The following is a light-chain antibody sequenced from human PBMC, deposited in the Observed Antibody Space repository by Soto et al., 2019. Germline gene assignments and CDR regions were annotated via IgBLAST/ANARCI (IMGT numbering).Light chain of an antibody. CDR1: QGICSD. V-gene: IGKV1-17*01. CDR3: IQSYTYPFT. CDR2: AGS. J-gene: IGKJ5*01. Sequence: ASQGICSDLGWYPQKPGKAPKRIIYAGSSLQSGVPYRFSGSGSGTEFTLTISRLKSEDAATYYCIQSYTYPFTFGQGTRLDIK.